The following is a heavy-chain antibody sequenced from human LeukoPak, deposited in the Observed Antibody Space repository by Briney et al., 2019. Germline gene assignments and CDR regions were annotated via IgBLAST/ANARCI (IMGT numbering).Heavy chain of an antibody. D-gene: IGHD2-15*01. CDR2: INHSGST. V-gene: IGHV4-34*01. Sequence: PSETLSLTCAVYGGSFCGYYWSWIRQPPGKGLEWIGEINHSGSTNYNPSLRSRVTISVDTSKNQFSLKLSSVTAADTAVYYCARYVVVAAVYRYFDLWGRGTLVTVSS. J-gene: IGHJ2*01. CDR3: ARYVVVAAVYRYFDL. CDR1: GGSFCGYY.